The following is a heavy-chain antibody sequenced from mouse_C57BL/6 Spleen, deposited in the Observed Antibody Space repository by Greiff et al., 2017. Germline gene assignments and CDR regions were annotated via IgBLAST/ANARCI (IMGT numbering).Heavy chain of an antibody. J-gene: IGHJ4*01. CDR2: IDPSDSYT. V-gene: IGHV1-69*01. CDR3: ASYGSSSHWAMDY. CDR1: GYTFTSYW. D-gene: IGHD1-1*01. Sequence: VQLQQPGAELVMPGASVKLSCKASGYTFTSYWMHWVKQRPGQGLEWIGEIDPSDSYTNYNQKFKGKSTFTVDKSSSTAYMQLRSLTSEDSAVYYCASYGSSSHWAMDYGGQGTSVTVSS.